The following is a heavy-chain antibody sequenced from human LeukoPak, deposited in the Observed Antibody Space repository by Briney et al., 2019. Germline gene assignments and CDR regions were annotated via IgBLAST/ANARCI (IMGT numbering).Heavy chain of an antibody. Sequence: TGGSLRLSCAASGFTFSSYSMNWVRQAPGKGLEWVSSISSSSSYIYYADSVKGRFTISRDNAKNSLYLQMNSLRAEDTAVYYCARVLRNVVDYWGQGTLVTVSS. D-gene: IGHD1-1*01. CDR2: ISSSSSYI. J-gene: IGHJ4*02. V-gene: IGHV3-21*01. CDR1: GFTFSSYS. CDR3: ARVLRNVVDY.